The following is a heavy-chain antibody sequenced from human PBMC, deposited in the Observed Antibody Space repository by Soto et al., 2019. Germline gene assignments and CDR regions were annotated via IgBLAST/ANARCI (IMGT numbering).Heavy chain of an antibody. CDR3: VRQAVPDSSSWFNWFDP. Sequence: GESLKISCKGSGYSFTSYWIGWVRQMPGKGMEWMGIIYPGDSDTRYSPSFQGQVTISADKSISTAYLQWSSLKASDTAMYYCVRQAVPDSSSWFNWFDPWGQGTLVTVSS. CDR1: GYSFTSYW. J-gene: IGHJ5*02. V-gene: IGHV5-51*01. CDR2: IYPGDSDT. D-gene: IGHD6-13*01.